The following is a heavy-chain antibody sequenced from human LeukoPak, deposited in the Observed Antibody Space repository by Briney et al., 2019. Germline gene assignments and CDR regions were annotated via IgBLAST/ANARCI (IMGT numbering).Heavy chain of an antibody. Sequence: GGSLRLSCAASGFTVSSNYMSWVRQVPGKGLEWVSGINWSGGSTGYADPLRGRFTISRDNAKNSLYLQMDSLRAEDTALYYCARAPITSPFYFDYWGQGTLVTVSS. CDR1: GFTVSSNY. J-gene: IGHJ4*02. V-gene: IGHV3-20*04. D-gene: IGHD2-2*01. CDR3: ARAPITSPFYFDY. CDR2: INWSGGST.